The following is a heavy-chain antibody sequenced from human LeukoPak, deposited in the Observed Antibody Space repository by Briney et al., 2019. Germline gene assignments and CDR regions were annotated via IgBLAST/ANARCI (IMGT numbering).Heavy chain of an antibody. CDR2: INHSGST. J-gene: IGHJ4*02. V-gene: IGHV4-34*01. CDR1: GGSFSGYY. CDR3: ARDKVLGEQWLVRPYYFDY. Sequence: PSETLSHTCAVYGGSFSGYYWSWIRQPPGKGLEWIGEINHSGSTNYNPSLKSRVTISVDTSKNQFSLKLSSVTAADTAVYYCARDKVLGEQWLVRPYYFDYWGQGTLVTVSS. D-gene: IGHD6-19*01.